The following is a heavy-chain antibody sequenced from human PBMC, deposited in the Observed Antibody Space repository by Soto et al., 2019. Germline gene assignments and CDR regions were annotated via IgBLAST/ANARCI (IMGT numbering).Heavy chain of an antibody. Sequence: QVQLVESGGGVVQPGRSLRLSCAASGFTFSNYAMHWVRQAPGKGLEWVANILNDGTNKNYADSVNDRFTMSRDNSQNTVYLQMNTLRLEDTAVYYCTRGWDAYDWGDAVDIWGQGTLVRVSS. V-gene: IGHV3-30-3*01. D-gene: IGHD3-10*02. J-gene: IGHJ3*02. CDR3: TRGWDAYDWGDAVDI. CDR1: GFTFSNYA. CDR2: ILNDGTNK.